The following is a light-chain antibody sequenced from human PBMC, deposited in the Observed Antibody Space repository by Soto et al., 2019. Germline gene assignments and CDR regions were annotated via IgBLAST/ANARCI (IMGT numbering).Light chain of an antibody. CDR2: GAS. V-gene: IGKV3-20*01. CDR3: QQYGSSPPIT. CDR1: QSVSSSY. Sequence: EIVLTQSPGTLSLSPGERATLSCRASQSVSSSYLAWYQQKPGQAPRLLIYGASSRATGIPDRFSGRGSGTDFTLTISILEPEDFAVYYCQQYGSSPPITFGQRTRLEIK. J-gene: IGKJ5*01.